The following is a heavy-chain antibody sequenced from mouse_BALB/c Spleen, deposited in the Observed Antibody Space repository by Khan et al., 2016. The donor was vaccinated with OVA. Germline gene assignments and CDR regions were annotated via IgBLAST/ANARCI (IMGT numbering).Heavy chain of an antibody. J-gene: IGHJ3*01. CDR3: ARRHITYAWFAY. V-gene: IGHV5-17*02. D-gene: IGHD1-1*01. Sequence: EVELVESGGGLVQPGGSRKLSCAASGFTFSNFGMHWVRQAPEKGLEWVAYISSGSNTIYYTDTVKGRFTISRDNPKNTLFLQMTSLRSEDTAIYYCARRHITYAWFAYWGQGTLVTVSA. CDR2: ISSGSNTI. CDR1: GFTFSNFG.